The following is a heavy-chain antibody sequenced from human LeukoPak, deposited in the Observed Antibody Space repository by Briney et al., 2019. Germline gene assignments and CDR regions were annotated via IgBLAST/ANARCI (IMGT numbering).Heavy chain of an antibody. CDR2: IGTAGDT. V-gene: IGHV3-13*01. CDR3: ARGRMVRGVIITPFDY. Sequence: GGSLRLSCAASGFTFSSYDMHWVRHATGKGLEWVSAIGTAGDTYYPGSVKGRFTISRENAKNSLYLQMNSLRAGDTAVYYCARGRMVRGVIITPFDYWGQGTLVTVSS. CDR1: GFTFSSYD. D-gene: IGHD3-10*01. J-gene: IGHJ4*02.